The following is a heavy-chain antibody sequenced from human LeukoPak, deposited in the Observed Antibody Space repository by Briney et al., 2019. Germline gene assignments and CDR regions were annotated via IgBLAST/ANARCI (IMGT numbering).Heavy chain of an antibody. CDR2: LYPSGST. CDR1: GGSITGTTYY. V-gene: IGHV4-39*01. D-gene: IGHD2-21*02. CDR3: ARRFGDWAVNWFEL. Sequence: SETLSLTCTVSGGSITGTTYYWAWFRQPPGKGLEWIGSLYPSGSTYYSPSLKSRVSIFLDTSKSQLSLNVRSVTAADTAVYYCARRFGDWAVNWFELWGQGTLVTVSS. J-gene: IGHJ5*02.